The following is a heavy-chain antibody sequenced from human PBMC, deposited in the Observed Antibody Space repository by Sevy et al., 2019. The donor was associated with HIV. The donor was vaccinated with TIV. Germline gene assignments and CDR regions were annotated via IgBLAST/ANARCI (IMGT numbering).Heavy chain of an antibody. V-gene: IGHV3-73*01. CDR1: GFTFSDAA. D-gene: IGHD4-17*01. Sequence: GGSLRLSCAASGFTFSDAAMHWVRQASGKGLEWLGRMRSKANTFATAYAAPAKGRFTISRDDSKNTAYLHMNSLRAEDTAVYYCARYTHDYGDYAPQGYGMDVWGQGTTVTVSS. CDR3: ARYTHDYGDYAPQGYGMDV. CDR2: MRSKANTFAT. J-gene: IGHJ6*02.